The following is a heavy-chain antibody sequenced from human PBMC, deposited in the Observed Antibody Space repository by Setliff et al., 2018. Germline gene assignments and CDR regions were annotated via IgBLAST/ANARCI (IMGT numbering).Heavy chain of an antibody. Sequence: ASVKVSCKVSGYTLTELSMHWVRQAPGKGLEWMGGFDPEDGETIYAQKFQGRVTMTEDTSTDTAYMEVRSLRSDDTAQYYCVRDRAAIVVGPPTAAFDIWGQGTMVTVSS. V-gene: IGHV1-24*01. CDR2: FDPEDGET. J-gene: IGHJ3*02. CDR3: VRDRAAIVVGPPTAAFDI. D-gene: IGHD2-2*01. CDR1: GYTLTELS.